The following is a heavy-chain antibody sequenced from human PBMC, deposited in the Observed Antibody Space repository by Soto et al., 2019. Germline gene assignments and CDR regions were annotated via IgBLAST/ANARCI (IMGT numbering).Heavy chain of an antibody. CDR3: ARMVRGSNIDYYHCMDV. V-gene: IGHV1-18*01. J-gene: IGHJ6*03. Sequence: QVQLVQSGGEVRKPGASVKVSCKASGYTFTSHGISWVRQAPGQGLEWMGWISAYNGDTNYAQKLQGRVTVTTDRSTSTAYMELRSLGSEDTAVYYWARMVRGSNIDYYHCMDVWGKGTTVTVSS. D-gene: IGHD3-10*01. CDR2: ISAYNGDT. CDR1: GYTFTSHG.